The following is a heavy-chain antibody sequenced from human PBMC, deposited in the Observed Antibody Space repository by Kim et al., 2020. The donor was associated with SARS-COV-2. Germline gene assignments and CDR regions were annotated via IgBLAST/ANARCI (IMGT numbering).Heavy chain of an antibody. CDR3: ARESGSSTSNNPYFDY. CDR2: IIPIFGTA. CDR1: GGTFSSYA. J-gene: IGHJ4*02. V-gene: IGHV1-69*13. Sequence: SVKVSCKASGGTFSSYAISWVRQAPGQGLEWMGGIIPIFGTANYAQKFQGRVTITADESTSTAYMELSSLRSEDTAVYYCARESGSSTSNNPYFDYWGQGTLVTVSS. D-gene: IGHD2-2*01.